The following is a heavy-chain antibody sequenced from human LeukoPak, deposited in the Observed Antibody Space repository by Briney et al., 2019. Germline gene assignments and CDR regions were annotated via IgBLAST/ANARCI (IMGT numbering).Heavy chain of an antibody. CDR1: GYTFISYD. D-gene: IGHD5-24*01. CDR3: GYTPYYYYGMDV. CDR2: MNPNSGNT. J-gene: IGHJ6*02. Sequence: ASVKVSCKASGYTFISYDINWVRQATGQGLEWMGRMNPNSGNTDYAQKFQDRVTLTRNTSISTAYMELSSLRSEDTAVYYCGYTPYYYYGMDVWGQGTTVTVSS. V-gene: IGHV1-8*01.